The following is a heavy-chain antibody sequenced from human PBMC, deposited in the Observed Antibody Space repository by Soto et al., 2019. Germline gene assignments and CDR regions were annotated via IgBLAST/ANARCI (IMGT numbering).Heavy chain of an antibody. CDR3: ARDRKEQGDYVIDY. D-gene: IGHD3-10*02. CDR2: LWSAGINE. CDR1: GFSFSTSA. Sequence: QGQLVESGGGVAQPGRSLRLSCAASGFSFSTSAMHWFRQAPGKGPEWVAVLWSAGINEYYADSVKGRFIVSRDNSKNALYLQMSSLRAEDTAMYYCARDRKEQGDYVIDYWGQGTLVTVSS. J-gene: IGHJ4*02. V-gene: IGHV3-33*01.